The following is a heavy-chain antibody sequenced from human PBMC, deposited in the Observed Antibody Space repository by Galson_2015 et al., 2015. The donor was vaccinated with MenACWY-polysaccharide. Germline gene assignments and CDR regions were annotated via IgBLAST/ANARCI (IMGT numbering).Heavy chain of an antibody. D-gene: IGHD5-12*01. CDR1: GFTFSDYT. Sequence: SLRLSCAASGFTFSDYTMTWVRQAPGKGLEWVSGISGGGGSTYYADPVKGRFTISRDNSKNTLYLQMNSLRAEDTAVYYCAGLRGGYWGQGTLVTVSS. CDR2: ISGGGGST. J-gene: IGHJ4*02. CDR3: AGLRGGY. V-gene: IGHV3-23*01.